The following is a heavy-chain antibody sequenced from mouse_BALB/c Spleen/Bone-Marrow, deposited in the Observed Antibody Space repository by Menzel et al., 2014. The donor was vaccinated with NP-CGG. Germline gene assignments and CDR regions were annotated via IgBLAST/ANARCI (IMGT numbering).Heavy chain of an antibody. CDR3: SRLGYYGGFAY. CDR1: GFDFSRYW. J-gene: IGHJ3*01. D-gene: IGHD2-3*01. V-gene: IGHV4-1*02. Sequence: VQLQQSGGGLVQPGGSLKLSCAASGFDFSRYWMSWVRQATGKGLEWIGEINPDSSTINYTPSLKYKFIISRDNAKNTLYLQMSKVRSEDTALYYCSRLGYYGGFAYWGQGTLVTVSA. CDR2: INPDSSTI.